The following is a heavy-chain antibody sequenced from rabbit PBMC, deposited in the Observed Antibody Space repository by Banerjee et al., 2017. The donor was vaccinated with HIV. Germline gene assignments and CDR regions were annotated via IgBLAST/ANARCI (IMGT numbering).Heavy chain of an antibody. J-gene: IGHJ4*01. CDR2: IYAGSSDST. CDR1: GFIFSDNYA. D-gene: IGHD2-1*01. Sequence: QSLEESGGDLVKPEGSLKLSCKASGFIFSDNYAMCWVRQAPGKGLEWIACIYAGSSDSTYYASWAKGRFTISSTSSTTVTLQMTSLTAADTATYFCARGWITMTMNLWGQGTLVTVS. V-gene: IGHV1S40*01. CDR3: ARGWITMTMNL.